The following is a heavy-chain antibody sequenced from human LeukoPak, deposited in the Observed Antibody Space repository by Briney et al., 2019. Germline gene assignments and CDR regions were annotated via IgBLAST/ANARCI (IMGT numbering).Heavy chain of an antibody. CDR2: ISAYSGNT. V-gene: IGHV1-18*01. J-gene: IGHJ4*02. Sequence: ASVKVSRKASGYTFTSYGISWVRQAPGQGLEWMGWISAYSGNTNYAQKLQGRVTMTTDTSTSTAYMELRSLRSDDTAVYYCARVQLRIAVAGRLDYWGQGTLVTASS. CDR1: GYTFTSYG. CDR3: ARVQLRIAVAGRLDY. D-gene: IGHD6-19*01.